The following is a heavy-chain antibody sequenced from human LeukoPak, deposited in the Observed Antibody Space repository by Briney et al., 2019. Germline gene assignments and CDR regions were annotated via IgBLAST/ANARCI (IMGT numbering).Heavy chain of an antibody. J-gene: IGHJ4*02. Sequence: SGTLSLTCAVSGGSISSSNWWTWVRQPPGKGLEWIGEIYHSGTTNYNPSLKSRVTISVDKSKNQFSLKLNSVTAADTAVYYCARRHYDSSGFYFDYWGQGTLVTVSS. CDR1: GGSISSSNW. CDR2: IYHSGTT. CDR3: ARRHYDSSGFYFDY. V-gene: IGHV4-4*02. D-gene: IGHD3-22*01.